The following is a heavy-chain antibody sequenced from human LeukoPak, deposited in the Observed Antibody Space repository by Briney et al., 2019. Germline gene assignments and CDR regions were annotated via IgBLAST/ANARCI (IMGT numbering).Heavy chain of an antibody. CDR1: GGSISSGGYS. Sequence: SETLCLTCAVSGGSISSGGYSWSWIRQPPGKGLEWSGYIYHSGSTYYNPSLKSRVTISVDRSKNQFSLKLSSVTAADTAVYYCASAKSIVATIYYFDYWGQGTLVTVSS. J-gene: IGHJ4*02. CDR2: IYHSGST. D-gene: IGHD5-12*01. V-gene: IGHV4-30-2*01. CDR3: ASAKSIVATIYYFDY.